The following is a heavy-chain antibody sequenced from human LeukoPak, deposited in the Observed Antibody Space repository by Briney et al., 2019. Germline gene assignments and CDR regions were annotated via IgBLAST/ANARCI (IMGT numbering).Heavy chain of an antibody. CDR1: GGTFSSYA. D-gene: IGHD6-6*01. V-gene: IGHV1-69*05. CDR3: AREDSSSWRGARWFDP. CDR2: IIPIFGTA. Sequence: GASVKVSCKASGGTFSSYAISWVRQAPGQGLEWMGGIIPIFGTANYAQKFQGRVTITTDESTSTAYMELSSLRSEDTAVYYCAREDSSSWRGARWFDPWGQGTLVTVSS. J-gene: IGHJ5*02.